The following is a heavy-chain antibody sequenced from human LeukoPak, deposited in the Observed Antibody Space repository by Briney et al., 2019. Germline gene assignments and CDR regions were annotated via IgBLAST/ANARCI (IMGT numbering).Heavy chain of an antibody. CDR3: ARGGSSNADYGDYVLPFDY. CDR2: INHSGST. J-gene: IGHJ4*02. V-gene: IGHV4-34*01. D-gene: IGHD4-17*01. CDR1: GGSFSGYY. Sequence: SETLSLTCAVYGGSFSGYYWIWIRQPPGKGLEWIGEINHSGSTNYNPSLKSRVTISVDTSKNQFSLKLSSVTAADTAVYYCARGGSSNADYGDYVLPFDYWGQGTLVTVSS.